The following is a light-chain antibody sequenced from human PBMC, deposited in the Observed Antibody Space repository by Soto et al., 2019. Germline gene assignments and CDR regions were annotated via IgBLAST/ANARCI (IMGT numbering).Light chain of an antibody. V-gene: IGKV3-20*01. CDR1: QSVSSNY. CDR2: GAS. CDR3: QQHGSSPQT. J-gene: IGKJ1*01. Sequence: PGEGATLSCRASQSVSSNYLAWYQQKPGQAPRLLIYGASSRATGIPDRFSGSGSGTDFTLPIRRLEPEDIAVYYCQQHGSSPQTFGQGTKVDIK.